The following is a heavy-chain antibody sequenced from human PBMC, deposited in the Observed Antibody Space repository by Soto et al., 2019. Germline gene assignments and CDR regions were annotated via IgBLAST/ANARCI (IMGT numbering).Heavy chain of an antibody. J-gene: IGHJ6*02. Sequence: ASVKVSCKASGYTFTGYYMHWVRQAPGQGLEWMGWINPNSGGTNYAQKFQGWVTMTRDTSISTAYMERGRLRSDDTAVYYCARDRIYYYDSSATPGESTYYYYYGMDVWGQGTTVTVSS. CDR3: ARDRIYYYDSSATPGESTYYYYYGMDV. CDR1: GYTFTGYY. D-gene: IGHD3-22*01. V-gene: IGHV1-2*04. CDR2: INPNSGGT.